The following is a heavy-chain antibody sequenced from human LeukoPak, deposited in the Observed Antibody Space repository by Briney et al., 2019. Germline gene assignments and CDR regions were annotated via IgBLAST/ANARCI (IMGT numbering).Heavy chain of an antibody. J-gene: IGHJ4*02. CDR2: INSDGSST. CDR1: GFTFSDYW. D-gene: IGHD6-19*01. Sequence: GGSLRLSCAASGFTFSDYWMHWVRQVPGKGLVWVSRINSDGSSTTYADSVRGRFTISRDYAKNTLYLQMNNLRADDTAVYYCARTTDYSSGFDYWGQGTLVTVSS. CDR3: ARTTDYSSGFDY. V-gene: IGHV3-74*01.